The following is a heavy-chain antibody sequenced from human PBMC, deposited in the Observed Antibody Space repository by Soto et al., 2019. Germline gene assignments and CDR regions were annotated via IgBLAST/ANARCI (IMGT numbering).Heavy chain of an antibody. V-gene: IGHV2-26*01. CDR1: GFSLSNARMG. J-gene: IGHJ6*03. D-gene: IGHD3-3*01. CDR3: ARIDCDFWSSHYYYYYMDV. CDR2: IFSNDEK. Sequence: QVTLKESGPVLVKPTETLTLTCTVSGFSLSNARMGVSWIRQPPGKALEWLAHIFSNDEKSYSTSLKSRLTISKDTSKSQVVLTMTNMDPVDTATYYCARIDCDFWSSHYYYYYMDVWGKGTTVTVSS.